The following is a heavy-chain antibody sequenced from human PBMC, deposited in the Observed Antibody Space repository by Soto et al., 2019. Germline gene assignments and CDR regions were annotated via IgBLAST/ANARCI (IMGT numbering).Heavy chain of an antibody. J-gene: IGHJ6*02. Sequence: SVKVSCKASGGTFSSYAISWVRQAPGQGLEWMGGIIPIFGTANYAQKFQGRVTITADESTSTAYMELSSLRSEDTAVYYCARGYGYGFELYYYYCGMDVWGQGTTVTVSS. CDR1: GGTFSSYA. V-gene: IGHV1-69*13. CDR2: IIPIFGTA. CDR3: ARGYGYGFELYYYYCGMDV. D-gene: IGHD5-18*01.